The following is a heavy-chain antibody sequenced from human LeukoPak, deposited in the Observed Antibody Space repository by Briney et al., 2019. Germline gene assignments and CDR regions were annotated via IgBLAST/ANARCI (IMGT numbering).Heavy chain of an antibody. J-gene: IGHJ4*02. CDR1: GYTFTSYG. D-gene: IGHD3-9*01. V-gene: IGHV1-18*04. CDR3: AREGTYYDILTGYPLAGVRSYYFDY. CDR2: ISAYNGNT. Sequence: ASVKISCKASGYTFTSYGISWVRQAPGQGLEWMGGISAYNGNTNYAQKLQGRVTMTTDTSTSTAYMELRSLRSDDTAVYYCAREGTYYDILTGYPLAGVRSYYFDYWGQGTLVTVSS.